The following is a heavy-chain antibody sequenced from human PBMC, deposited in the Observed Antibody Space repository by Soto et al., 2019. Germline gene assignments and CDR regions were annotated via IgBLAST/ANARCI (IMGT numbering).Heavy chain of an antibody. CDR2: ISSGGAST. Sequence: EVQLLESGGGLVQPGGSLRLSCAASGFTFSSHAMTWVRQAPGKGLEWVSGISSGGASTYYADSVKGRFTVSRDKSKNTLFLQMNSLRAEDTALYYCARIPPASNSYDKTGFQWYFDLWGRGTLVTVSS. J-gene: IGHJ2*01. V-gene: IGHV3-23*01. CDR1: GFTFSSHA. CDR3: ARIPPASNSYDKTGFQWYFDL. D-gene: IGHD3-22*01.